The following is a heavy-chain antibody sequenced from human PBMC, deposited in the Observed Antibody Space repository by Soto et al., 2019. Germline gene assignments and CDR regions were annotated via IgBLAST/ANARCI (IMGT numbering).Heavy chain of an antibody. CDR2: ISLYSDGT. V-gene: IGHV1-18*01. CDR3: ARVVPGAEAWFDP. Sequence: QVKLVQSGGEVKRPGASVKVSCKTSGYTFSNYGITWVRQAPGQPLEWLGWISLYSDGTNYAQKFQGRVPMTTDTSTTTASMELRSLRSDDRAVYYCARVVPGAEAWFDPWGQGTLVTVSS. J-gene: IGHJ5*02. D-gene: IGHD2-2*01. CDR1: GYTFSNYG.